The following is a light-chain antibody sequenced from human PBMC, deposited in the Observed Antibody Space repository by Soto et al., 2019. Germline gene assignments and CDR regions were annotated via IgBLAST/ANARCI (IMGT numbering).Light chain of an antibody. CDR1: QSLLHSNGYTY. J-gene: IGKJ5*01. V-gene: IGKV2-28*01. CDR3: MQASQAPPYT. Sequence: DIVMTQSPLSLPVTPGEPASISCRSSQSLLHSNGYTYLDWYLQKPGQSPQLLIYLGSNRASGVPDRCSGSASCTNFTLKISRVVAEDVVVYYCMQASQAPPYTFGQGTRLEIK. CDR2: LGS.